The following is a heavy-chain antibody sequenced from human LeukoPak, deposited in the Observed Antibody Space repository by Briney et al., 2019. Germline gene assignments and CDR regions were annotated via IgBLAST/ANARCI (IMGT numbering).Heavy chain of an antibody. Sequence: SVKVSCKASVGTFSSYAISWVRQAPGQGLEWMGGIIPIFGTANYAQKFQSKVPIPTNESTSTAYMELSRLSSEDTAVYYCARDLGPRGYCSSTSCLGAFDPWGQGTLVTVSS. V-gene: IGHV1-69*05. J-gene: IGHJ5*02. CDR2: IIPIFGTA. CDR1: VGTFSSYA. D-gene: IGHD2-2*01. CDR3: ARDLGPRGYCSSTSCLGAFDP.